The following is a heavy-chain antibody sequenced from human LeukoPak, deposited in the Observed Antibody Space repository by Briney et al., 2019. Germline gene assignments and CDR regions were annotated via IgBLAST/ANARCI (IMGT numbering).Heavy chain of an antibody. CDR2: INPSGGST. Sequence: ASVKVSCKASGYTFTSYYMHWVRQAPGQGLGWMGIINPSGGSTSYAQKFQGRVTMTRDMSSSTVYMELSSLRSEDTAVYYCARVRGVIITDYFDYWGQGTLVTVSS. CDR1: GYTFTSYY. CDR3: ARVRGVIITDYFDY. J-gene: IGHJ4*02. V-gene: IGHV1-46*01. D-gene: IGHD3-10*01.